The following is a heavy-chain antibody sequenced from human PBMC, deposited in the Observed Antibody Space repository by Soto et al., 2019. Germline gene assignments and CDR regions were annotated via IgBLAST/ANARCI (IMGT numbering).Heavy chain of an antibody. D-gene: IGHD2-8*01. Sequence: ASVKVSCKASGYSFTDYHIHWGRQAPGQGLEWLGRINPKSGGASTAQKFQGWVTMTTDTSISTASVELTRLTSDDTAIYYCARGDSTDCSNGVCSFFYNLDMDVWGQGTTVTVSS. CDR2: INPKSGGA. CDR3: ARGDSTDCSNGVCSFFYNLDMDV. V-gene: IGHV1-2*04. J-gene: IGHJ6*02. CDR1: GYSFTDYH.